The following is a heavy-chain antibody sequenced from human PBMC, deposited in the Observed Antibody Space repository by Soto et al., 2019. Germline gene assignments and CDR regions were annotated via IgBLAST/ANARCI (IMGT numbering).Heavy chain of an antibody. J-gene: IGHJ3*02. CDR3: AKGYDYGDPVGAFDI. Sequence: EVQLVESGGGLVQPGRSLRLSCAASGFTFDDYAMHWVRQAPGKGLEWVSGISWNSGSIGYADSMKGRFTISRDNAKNSLYLQMNSLRAEDTALYYCAKGYDYGDPVGAFDIWGQGTMVTVSS. V-gene: IGHV3-9*01. CDR1: GFTFDDYA. CDR2: ISWNSGSI. D-gene: IGHD4-17*01.